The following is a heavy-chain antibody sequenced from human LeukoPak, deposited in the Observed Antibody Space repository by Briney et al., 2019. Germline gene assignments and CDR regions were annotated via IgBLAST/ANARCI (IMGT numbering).Heavy chain of an antibody. V-gene: IGHV1-8*03. D-gene: IGHD4-17*01. J-gene: IGHJ3*02. CDR3: ARGDFGETNTAFDI. CDR1: GYTFTDYD. CDR2: MNPNSGKT. Sequence: ASVTVSCKTSGYTFTDYDIHWVRQAPGHGLEWMGGMNPNSGKTNYAQKLQGRVTFSRNTSLSVAYMELSGLRSEDAAVYFCARGDFGETNTAFDIWGQGTMVAVSS.